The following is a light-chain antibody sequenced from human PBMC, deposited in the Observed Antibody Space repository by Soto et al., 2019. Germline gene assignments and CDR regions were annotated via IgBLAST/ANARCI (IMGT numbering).Light chain of an antibody. CDR3: SSFTSAYTFV. V-gene: IGLV2-14*01. CDR1: SCDVGGYNY. J-gene: IGLJ1*01. Sequence: QSALTQPASVSGSAGQSIAISCTGTSCDVGGYNYVSWYQQHPGKAPKLLLSEVSKRPSGVSDRFSGSKSGNTASLTISGLQTQDEADYYCSSFTSAYTFVFGTGTKVTVL. CDR2: EVS.